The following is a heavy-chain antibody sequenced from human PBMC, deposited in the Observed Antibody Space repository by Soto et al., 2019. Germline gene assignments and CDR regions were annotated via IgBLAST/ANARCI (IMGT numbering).Heavy chain of an antibody. Sequence: EVQLVESGGGLVQPGGSLRLSCEASGFTFRHYDMHWVRQGTGKGLEWVSGISAAGDPDYADSVEGRVTISRENAQNSIFLQMNSLRVADTAVYYCARTDRDFYGLDVWGQGTTVSVSS. CDR2: ISAAGDP. V-gene: IGHV3-13*05. CDR3: ARTDRDFYGLDV. CDR1: GFTFRHYD. J-gene: IGHJ6*02.